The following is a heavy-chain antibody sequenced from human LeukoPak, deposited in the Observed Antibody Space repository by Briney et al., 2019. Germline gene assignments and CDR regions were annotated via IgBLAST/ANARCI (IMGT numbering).Heavy chain of an antibody. J-gene: IGHJ5*02. V-gene: IGHV4-30-4*01. Sequence: PSETLSLTCTVSGGSISSGDYYWSWIRQPPGNGLEWIAYMYYSGSTYYNPSLKSRVTMSAYTSKNQISLKLSSVTAADTAVYYCARPYYYDSRIAPWGQGILVTVSS. CDR1: GGSISSGDYY. CDR3: ARPYYYDSRIAP. D-gene: IGHD3-22*01. CDR2: MYYSGST.